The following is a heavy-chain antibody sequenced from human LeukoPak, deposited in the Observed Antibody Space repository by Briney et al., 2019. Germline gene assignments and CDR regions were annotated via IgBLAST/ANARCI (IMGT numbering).Heavy chain of an antibody. CDR1: GFTFSSYG. J-gene: IGHJ4*02. Sequence: GGSLRLSCAASGFTFSSYGMHWVRQAPGKGLEWVALIWYDGNNKYSAASVKGRFTISRDNSKNPLYLQLNSLGAEDTAVYYCARQHCSGGDCYFFDWGQGTLVTVSS. CDR3: ARQHCSGGDCYFFD. CDR2: IWYDGNNK. V-gene: IGHV3-33*01. D-gene: IGHD2-15*01.